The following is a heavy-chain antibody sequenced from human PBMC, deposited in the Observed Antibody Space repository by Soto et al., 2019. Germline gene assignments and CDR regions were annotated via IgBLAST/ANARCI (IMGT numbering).Heavy chain of an antibody. CDR2: IRGSGGST. J-gene: IGHJ4*02. CDR1: GFPFSNCA. D-gene: IGHD3-3*01. Sequence: GGSLRLSCAASGFPFSNCAMNWVRQAPGKGLEWVSAIRGSGGSTYYADSVKGRFTISRDNSKNTLYLQMNSLRAEDTAVYYCAKVYSDFWSGYPYYFDFWGQGTLVTV. CDR3: AKVYSDFWSGYPYYFDF. V-gene: IGHV3-23*01.